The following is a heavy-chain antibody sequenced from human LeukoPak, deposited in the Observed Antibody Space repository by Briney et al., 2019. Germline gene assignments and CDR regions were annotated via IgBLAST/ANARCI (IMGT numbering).Heavy chain of an antibody. J-gene: IGHJ2*01. CDR1: GDSIGTYY. Sequence: SETLSLTCTVSGDSIGTYYWSWIRRPPGKGLEWIGHVYYAGITDYNPSLKSRVTISVDTSKNQFSLKLTSVTAADTAVYYCARQRYFDLWGRGTLVTVSS. V-gene: IGHV4-59*08. CDR3: ARQRYFDL. CDR2: VYYAGIT.